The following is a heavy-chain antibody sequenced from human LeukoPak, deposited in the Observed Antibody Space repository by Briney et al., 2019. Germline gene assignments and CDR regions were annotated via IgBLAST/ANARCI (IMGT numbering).Heavy chain of an antibody. CDR1: GFTVSSNY. D-gene: IGHD1/OR15-1a*01. V-gene: IGHV3-53*01. Sequence: GGSLRLSCAASGFTVSSNYMSWVRQAPGKGLEWVSVIYSGGSTYYADSVKGRFTISRDNVKNTLFLQMNSLGAEDTALYYCARGWNTTPRSGFDIWGLGTMVTVSS. CDR2: IYSGGST. J-gene: IGHJ3*02. CDR3: ARGWNTTPRSGFDI.